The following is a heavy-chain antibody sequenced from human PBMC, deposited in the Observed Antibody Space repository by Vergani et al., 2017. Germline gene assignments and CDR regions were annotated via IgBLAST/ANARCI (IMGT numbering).Heavy chain of an antibody. V-gene: IGHV1-46*03. CDR2: INPSGGST. D-gene: IGHD3-10*01. CDR1: GYTFTSYY. Sequence: QVQLVQSGAEVKKPGASVKVSCKASGYTFTSYYMHWVRQAPGQGLEWMGIINPSGGSTSYAQKFQGRVTMTRDTSTSTVYMELSSLRSEDTAVYYCARDPMVRGVINAGYFDYWGQGTLVTVSS. J-gene: IGHJ4*02. CDR3: ARDPMVRGVINAGYFDY.